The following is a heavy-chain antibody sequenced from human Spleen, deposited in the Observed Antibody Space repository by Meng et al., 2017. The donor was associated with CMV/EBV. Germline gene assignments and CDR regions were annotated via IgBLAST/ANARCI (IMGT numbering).Heavy chain of an antibody. CDR2: INHSGST. D-gene: IGHD3-16*02. V-gene: IGHV4-34*01. CDR1: GGSVSGYY. J-gene: IGHJ4*02. CDR3: ARVGKFISSDY. Sequence: LTGAVYGGSVSGYYWSWIRQPPGKGLEWIGEINHSGSTKYNPSLKSRVTISVDTSKNQFSLKLSSVTAADTAVYYCARVGKFISSDYWGQGTLVTVSS.